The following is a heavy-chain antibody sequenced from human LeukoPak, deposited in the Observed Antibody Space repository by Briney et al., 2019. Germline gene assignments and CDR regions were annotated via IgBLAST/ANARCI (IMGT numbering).Heavy chain of an antibody. CDR1: GYTFTGYY. CDR2: INPNSGGT. Sequence: ASVKVSCKASGYTFTGYYMHWVRQAPGQGLEWMGRINPNSGGTNYAQKLQGRVTMTTDTSTSTAYMELRSLRSDDTAVYYCARDLPPNYDSSGYYDYWAREPWSPSPQ. CDR3: ARDLPPNYDSSGYYDY. V-gene: IGHV1-2*06. D-gene: IGHD3-22*01. J-gene: IGHJ4*02.